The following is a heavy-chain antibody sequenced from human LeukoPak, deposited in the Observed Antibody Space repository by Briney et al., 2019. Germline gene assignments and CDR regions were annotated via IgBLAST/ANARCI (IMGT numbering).Heavy chain of an antibody. D-gene: IGHD3-3*01. V-gene: IGHV4-38-2*02. J-gene: IGHJ5*02. CDR2: IYHSGST. CDR3: ATGWSGYYWTT. CDR1: GYSISSGYC. Sequence: PSETLSLTCSVSGYSISSGYCWGWIRQPPGKGLEWIGSIYHSGSTYYNTSLKSRVTISVDTSKNQFSLKLNSVTAADTAVYYCATGWSGYYWTTWGQGTLVAVSS.